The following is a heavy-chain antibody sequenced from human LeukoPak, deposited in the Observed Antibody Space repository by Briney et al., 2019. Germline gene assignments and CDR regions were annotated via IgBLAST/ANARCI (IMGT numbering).Heavy chain of an antibody. CDR2: ISIGGSTI. CDR3: ARDPGYGHSWPNLFDY. V-gene: IGHV3-48*03. J-gene: IGHJ4*02. Sequence: GGSLRLSCAASGFTFSSYEMNWVRQAPGKGLEWVSYISIGGSTIYYADSVNGRFTISRDNAKNSLYLQMDSLRAEDTAVYFCARDPGYGHSWPNLFDYWGQGTLVTVSS. D-gene: IGHD6-13*01. CDR1: GFTFSSYE.